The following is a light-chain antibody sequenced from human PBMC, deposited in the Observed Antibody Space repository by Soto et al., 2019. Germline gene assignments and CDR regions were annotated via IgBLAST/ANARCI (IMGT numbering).Light chain of an antibody. CDR2: GAS. CDR3: PQEDKSRWT. V-gene: IGKV3-15*01. J-gene: IGKJ1*01. Sequence: EIVMTHSPATLSVSPGGRATLSCRASQSICDTLAWYQQKPGQAPRLLIYGASSRVTGFPARFSASGSGTNLTLTISSRQSYDCAVYHCPQEDKSRWTVCQRTKGDIK. CDR1: QSICDT.